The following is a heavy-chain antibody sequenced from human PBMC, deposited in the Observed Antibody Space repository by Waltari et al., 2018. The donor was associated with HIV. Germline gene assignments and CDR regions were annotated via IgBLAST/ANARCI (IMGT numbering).Heavy chain of an antibody. V-gene: IGHV4-38-2*02. CDR3: AREIPRDTVVTPGFDY. J-gene: IGHJ4*02. Sequence: QVQLQESGPGLVKPSETLSLTCAVSGYSISSGYYWGWIRQPPGKGLEWIGSIYHSGSTYYNPSLKSRVTISVDTSKNQFSLKLSSVTAADTAVYYCAREIPRDTVVTPGFDYWGQGTLVTVSS. D-gene: IGHD2-21*02. CDR2: IYHSGST. CDR1: GYSISSGYY.